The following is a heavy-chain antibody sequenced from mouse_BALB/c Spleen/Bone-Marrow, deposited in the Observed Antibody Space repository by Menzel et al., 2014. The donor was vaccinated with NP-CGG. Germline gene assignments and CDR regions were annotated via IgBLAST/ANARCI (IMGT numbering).Heavy chain of an antibody. CDR3: ARDGYYVFYAMDY. Sequence: DVKLVESGGGLVQPGGSLKLSCAASGFTFSSYGMSWVRQTPDKRLELVATINSNGGSTYYPDSVKGRFTIPRDNAKNTLYLQMSSLKSEDTAMYYCARDGYYVFYAMDYWGQGTSVTVSS. CDR2: INSNGGST. D-gene: IGHD2-3*01. J-gene: IGHJ4*01. V-gene: IGHV5-6-3*01. CDR1: GFTFSSYG.